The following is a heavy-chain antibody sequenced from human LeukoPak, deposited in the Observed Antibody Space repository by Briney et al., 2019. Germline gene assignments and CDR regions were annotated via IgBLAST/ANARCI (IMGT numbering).Heavy chain of an antibody. J-gene: IGHJ4*02. V-gene: IGHV1-18*01. CDR3: ARRQGTTLSFDY. CDR1: GYTFNTYG. CDR2: INAYNGNT. D-gene: IGHD1-1*01. Sequence: ASVKVSFKASGYTFNTYGFSWVRQAPGQGLEWMGWINAYNGNTNYAQKLQGRVTVTTETSTSTAYMELRSLRSDDTAVYYCARRQGTTLSFDYWGQGTLVTVSS.